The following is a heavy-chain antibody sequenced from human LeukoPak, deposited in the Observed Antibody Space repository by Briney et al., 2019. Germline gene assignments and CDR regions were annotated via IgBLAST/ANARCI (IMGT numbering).Heavy chain of an antibody. D-gene: IGHD6-19*01. Sequence: SETLSLTCTVSGGSISSSSYYWGWIRQPPGKGLEWIGSIYYSGSTYYNPSLKSRVTISVDTSKNQFSLKLSSVTAADTAVYYCTRAGGSGLIDYWGQGTLVTVSS. CDR1: GGSISSSSYY. CDR2: IYYSGST. J-gene: IGHJ4*02. CDR3: TRAGGSGLIDY. V-gene: IGHV4-39*07.